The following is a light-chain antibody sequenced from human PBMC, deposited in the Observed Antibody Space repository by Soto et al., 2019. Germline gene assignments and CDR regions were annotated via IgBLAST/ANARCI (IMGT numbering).Light chain of an antibody. Sequence: AIQMTQSPSSLSASVGDRVSITCRASQDISDDLGWYQQKPGKAPKVLIYGASILQSGVPSRFSGSGSGTDFTHTLSRLQPEDFATYYCLQDYNYPWTFGQGTSVEIK. CDR1: QDISDD. J-gene: IGKJ1*01. CDR2: GAS. CDR3: LQDYNYPWT. V-gene: IGKV1-6*01.